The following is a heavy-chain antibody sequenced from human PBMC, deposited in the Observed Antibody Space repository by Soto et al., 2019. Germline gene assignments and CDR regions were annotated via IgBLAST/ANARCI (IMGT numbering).Heavy chain of an antibody. CDR3: ARHETYSSGWYVQPGYYYGMDV. J-gene: IGHJ6*02. V-gene: IGHV4-39*01. CDR2: IYYSGST. CDR1: GGSISSSSYY. D-gene: IGHD6-19*01. Sequence: SETLSLTCTVSGGSISSSSYYWGWIRQPPGKGLEWIGSIYYSGSTYYNPSLKSRVTISVDTSKNQFSLKLSSVTAADTAVHYCARHETYSSGWYVQPGYYYGMDVWGQGTTVTVSS.